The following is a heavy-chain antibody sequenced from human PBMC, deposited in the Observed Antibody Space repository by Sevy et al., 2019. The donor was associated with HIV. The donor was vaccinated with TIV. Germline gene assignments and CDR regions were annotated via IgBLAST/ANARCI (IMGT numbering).Heavy chain of an antibody. CDR1: GFTFTNYW. J-gene: IGHJ4*02. Sequence: GGSLRLSCAASGFTFTNYWMHWVRQAPGKGLVWVSRVDNDGSGTNYAESVKGRFTISSDNAKNTVYLQMNSLRAEDTAVYYCTRDMYGIDYWGQGTLVTVSS. D-gene: IGHD2-8*01. CDR2: VDNDGSGT. CDR3: TRDMYGIDY. V-gene: IGHV3-74*01.